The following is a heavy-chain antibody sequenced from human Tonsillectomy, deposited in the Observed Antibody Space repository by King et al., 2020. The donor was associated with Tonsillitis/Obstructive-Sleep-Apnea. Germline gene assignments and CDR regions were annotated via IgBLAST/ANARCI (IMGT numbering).Heavy chain of an antibody. V-gene: IGHV3-53*01. CDR1: GFTVTNNY. Sequence: VQLVESGGGLIQPGGSLRLSCAASGFTVTNNYMSWVRQAPGKGLECVSVIYSGGSTYYADSVKGRFTISRYNSKNTLYLQMNSLRAEDTAVDYCATLKTGYCSGGSCLGRAFDVWGQGTMVTVSS. D-gene: IGHD2-15*01. CDR3: ATLKTGYCSGGSCLGRAFDV. J-gene: IGHJ3*01. CDR2: IYSGGST.